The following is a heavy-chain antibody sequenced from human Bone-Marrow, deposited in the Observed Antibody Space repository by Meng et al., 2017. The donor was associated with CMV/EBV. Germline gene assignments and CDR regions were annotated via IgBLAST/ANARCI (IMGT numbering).Heavy chain of an antibody. CDR1: GGSISSSSYY. CDR3: ARRPPGTTGPSTVFDP. J-gene: IGHJ5*02. V-gene: IGHV4-39*01. Sequence: SETLSLTCNVSGGSISSSSYYWGWIRQPPGKALEWIGSIYSSGSPYYNPSLKSRVTISVDTSKNQFSLKLSSVTAADTAVYYCARRPPGTTGPSTVFDPWGQGTLVTVSS. D-gene: IGHD1-1*01. CDR2: IYSSGSP.